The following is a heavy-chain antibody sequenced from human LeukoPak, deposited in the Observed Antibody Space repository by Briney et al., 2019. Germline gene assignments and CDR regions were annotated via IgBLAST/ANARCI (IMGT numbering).Heavy chain of an antibody. D-gene: IGHD3-3*01. CDR2: IKRDGSEK. CDR1: KFTFSDYW. Sequence: PGGSLRLSCVASKFTFSDYWMSWVRQAPGEGLQWVANIKRDGSEKYYVDSVKGRFTISRDNAKNSLDLQMTNLRAEDTAVYYCARIWSGSEIFSSDYYYYMDVWGKGTTVTVSS. J-gene: IGHJ6*03. CDR3: ARIWSGSEIFSSDYYYYMDV. V-gene: IGHV3-7*01.